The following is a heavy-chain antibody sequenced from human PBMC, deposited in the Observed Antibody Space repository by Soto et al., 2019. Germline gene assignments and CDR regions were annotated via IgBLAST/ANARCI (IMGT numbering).Heavy chain of an antibody. CDR2: INPNSGGT. D-gene: IGHD3-10*01. CDR1: GYTFTGYY. V-gene: IGHV1-2*02. Sequence: RASVKVSFKASGYTFTGYYMHWVRQAPGQGLEWMGWINPNSGGTNYAQKFQGRVTMTRDTSISTAYMELSRLRSDDTAVYYCARVRITMVRGVTSVYYGMDVWGQGTTVTVSS. CDR3: ARVRITMVRGVTSVYYGMDV. J-gene: IGHJ6*02.